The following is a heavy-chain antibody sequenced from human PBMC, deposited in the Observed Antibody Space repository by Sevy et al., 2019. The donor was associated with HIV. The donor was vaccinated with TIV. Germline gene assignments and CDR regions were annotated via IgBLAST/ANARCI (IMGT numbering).Heavy chain of an antibody. J-gene: IGHJ4*02. CDR2: IRQDGNEI. CDR3: ARRYFDL. CDR1: AFTFDNYW. V-gene: IGHV3-7*01. Sequence: GGSLRLSCVASAFTFDNYWMQWVRQAPGKGVEWVANIRQDGNEIYYADSVKGRFTISRDNAKESLYLQMSNLRVKDTAIYYCARRYFDLWGQGILVTVSS.